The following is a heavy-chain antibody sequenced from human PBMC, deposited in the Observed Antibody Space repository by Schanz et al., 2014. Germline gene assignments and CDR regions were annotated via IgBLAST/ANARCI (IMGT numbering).Heavy chain of an antibody. CDR2: INTHTGNP. Sequence: QVQLVQSGAEVKKLGASVKVSCKASGYTFTDYYMHWVRQAPGQGLEWMGRINTHTGNPTYAQGFTGRFVFSLDTSVSTAYLQISSLKADDTAVYYCAREDYLDSSGYSCGYWGQGTLVTVSS. J-gene: IGHJ4*02. D-gene: IGHD3-22*01. V-gene: IGHV7-4-1*02. CDR3: AREDYLDSSGYSCGY. CDR1: GYTFTDYY.